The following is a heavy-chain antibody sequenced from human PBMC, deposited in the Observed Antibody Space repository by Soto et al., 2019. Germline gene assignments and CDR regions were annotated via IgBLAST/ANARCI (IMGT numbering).Heavy chain of an antibody. J-gene: IGHJ6*03. Sequence: GGSLRLSCAASGFTFSNAWMSWVRQAPGKGLEWVGRIKSKTDGGTTDYAAPVKGRFTISRDDSKNTLYLQMNSLKTEDTAVYYCTTDSYSSSPRFVGYYYYYMDVWGKGTTVTVSS. CDR3: TTDSYSSSPRFVGYYYYYMDV. CDR1: GFTFSNAW. CDR2: IKSKTDGGTT. D-gene: IGHD6-6*01. V-gene: IGHV3-15*01.